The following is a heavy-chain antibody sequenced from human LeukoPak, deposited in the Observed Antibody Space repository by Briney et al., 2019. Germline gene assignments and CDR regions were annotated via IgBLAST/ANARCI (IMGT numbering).Heavy chain of an antibody. V-gene: IGHV3-23*01. Sequence: AGGSLRLSCEASGFTFSNYAMSWVRQAPGKGLEWVSSISGSSDNTNYADSVKGRFTISRDNSKNTLYLQMSSLRAEDTAVYYCAKDSAGDSSNYWGQGTLVTVSS. CDR2: ISGSSDNT. D-gene: IGHD6-13*01. CDR1: GFTFSNYA. CDR3: AKDSAGDSSNY. J-gene: IGHJ4*02.